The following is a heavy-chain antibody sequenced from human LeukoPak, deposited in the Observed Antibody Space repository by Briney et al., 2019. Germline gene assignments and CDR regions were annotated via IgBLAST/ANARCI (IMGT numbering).Heavy chain of an antibody. J-gene: IGHJ4*02. CDR1: GGSFSGYY. CDR3: ARGRGYCSSTSCYHRYFDY. CDR2: INHSGST. D-gene: IGHD2-2*01. V-gene: IGHV4-34*01. Sequence: SETLSLTCAVYGGSFSGYYWSWIRQPPGKGLEWIGEINHSGSTNYNPSLKSRVTLSVDTSKNQFSLKLSSVTAADTAVYYCARGRGYCSSTSCYHRYFDYWGQGTLVTVSS.